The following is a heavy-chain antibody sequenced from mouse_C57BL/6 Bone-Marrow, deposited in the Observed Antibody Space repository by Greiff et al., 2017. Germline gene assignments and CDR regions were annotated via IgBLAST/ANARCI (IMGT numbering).Heavy chain of an antibody. V-gene: IGHV1-53*01. D-gene: IGHD4-1*01. CDR1: GYTFTSYW. Sequence: QVQLKQPGTELVKPGASVKLSCKASGYTFTSYWMHWVKQRPGQGLEWIGNINPNNGGTNYNEKFKNKATLTVDKSSSAAYMQLSSLTSDDSAVYYCATSWDRYFDVWGTGTTVTVSS. CDR2: INPNNGGT. CDR3: ATSWDRYFDV. J-gene: IGHJ1*03.